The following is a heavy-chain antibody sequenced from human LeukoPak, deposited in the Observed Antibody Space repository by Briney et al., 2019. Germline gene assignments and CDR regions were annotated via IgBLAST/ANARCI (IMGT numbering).Heavy chain of an antibody. CDR1: GFTFSSYS. V-gene: IGHV3-21*01. CDR3: ARSEMGYYNYYMDV. D-gene: IGHD5-24*01. Sequence: GGSLRLSCAASGFTFSSYSMNWVRQAPGKGLEWVSFISSSSSYIYYADSVKGRFNISRDNAKNSLYLQINSLRAEDTAVYYCARSEMGYYNYYMDVWGKGTTVTISS. J-gene: IGHJ6*03. CDR2: ISSSSSYI.